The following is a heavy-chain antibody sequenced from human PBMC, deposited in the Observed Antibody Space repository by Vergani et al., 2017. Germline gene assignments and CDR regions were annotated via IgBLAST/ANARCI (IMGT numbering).Heavy chain of an antibody. CDR3: ARGSCLGGSSSRTLFDY. D-gene: IGHD2-2*01. CDR2: IHTSGNT. J-gene: IGHJ4*02. V-gene: IGHV4-61*02. CDR1: GVSMSSGSSY. Sequence: QVQLQESGPGLVRPSQTLSLICTVSGVSMSSGSSYWSWIWQSAGKGLEWIGRIHTSGNTNYNPSLKSRVTMSKDTSKNQFSLNLTSVTAADTAVYYCARGSCLGGSSSRTLFDYWGRGTLVTVSS.